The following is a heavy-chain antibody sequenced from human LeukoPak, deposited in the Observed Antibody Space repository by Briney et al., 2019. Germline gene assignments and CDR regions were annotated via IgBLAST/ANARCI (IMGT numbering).Heavy chain of an antibody. CDR3: ARGSIQLWLRGAFDI. J-gene: IGHJ3*02. CDR2: ISAYNGNT. CDR1: GYTFTSYG. Sequence: GASVKVSCKASGYTFTSYGISWVRQAPGQGLEWMGWISAYNGNTNYAQKLQGRVTMTTDTSTSTAYMELRSLRSDDTAVYYCARGSIQLWLRGAFDIWGQGTMVTVSS. D-gene: IGHD5-18*01. V-gene: IGHV1-18*01.